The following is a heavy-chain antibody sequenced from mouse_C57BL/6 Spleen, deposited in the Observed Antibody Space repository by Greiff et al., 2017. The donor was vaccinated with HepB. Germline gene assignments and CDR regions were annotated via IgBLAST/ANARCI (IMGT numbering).Heavy chain of an antibody. Sequence: VQLQQSGAELVRPGSSVKLSCKASGYTFTSYWMHWVKQRPIQGLEWIGNIDPSDSETHYNQKFKDKATLTVDKSSSTAYMQLSSLTSEDSAVYYCARLGPYDWFAYWGQGTLVTVSA. J-gene: IGHJ3*01. CDR3: ARLGPYDWFAY. D-gene: IGHD2-12*01. V-gene: IGHV1-52*01. CDR1: GYTFTSYW. CDR2: IDPSDSET.